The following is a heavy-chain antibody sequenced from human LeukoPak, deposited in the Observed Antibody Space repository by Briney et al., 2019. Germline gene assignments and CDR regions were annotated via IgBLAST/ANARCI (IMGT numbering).Heavy chain of an antibody. Sequence: SVKVSCKACGCIFSSYAISWLRQAPGQGLEWMGGIIPIFGTANYAQKFQGRVTITADDSTSTAYMELSSLRTEDTAVYYCARDRDSSSWPDYYYYGMDVWGKGTTVTVSS. CDR2: IIPIFGTA. V-gene: IGHV1-69*13. D-gene: IGHD6-13*01. CDR3: ARDRDSSSWPDYYYYGMDV. J-gene: IGHJ6*04. CDR1: GCIFSSYA.